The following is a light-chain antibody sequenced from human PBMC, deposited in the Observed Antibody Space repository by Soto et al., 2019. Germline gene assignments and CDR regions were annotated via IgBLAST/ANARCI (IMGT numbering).Light chain of an antibody. CDR2: GTT. J-gene: IGKJ4*01. V-gene: IGKV3-20*01. Sequence: EIVLTQSPGTVSLSPGETASLSCRASQTVSGSYLAWYQQKPGQAPRLLIYGTTTRATGVPDRFSGGGSGPAFTLPIHELETDDFAIYTCQQYGSSPPTFGGGTKVEIK. CDR1: QTVSGSY. CDR3: QQYGSSPPT.